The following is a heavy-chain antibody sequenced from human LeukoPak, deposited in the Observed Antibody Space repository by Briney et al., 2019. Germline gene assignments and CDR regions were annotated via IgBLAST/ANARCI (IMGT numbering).Heavy chain of an antibody. Sequence: GASVKVSCKASGYTFTSYGISWVRQAPRQGLEWMGWISAYNGNTNYAQKLQGRVTMTTDTSTSTAYMELRSLRSDDTAVYYCARDDILTGSNFDAFDIWGQGTMVTVSS. V-gene: IGHV1-18*01. CDR2: ISAYNGNT. CDR1: GYTFTSYG. CDR3: ARDDILTGSNFDAFDI. J-gene: IGHJ3*02. D-gene: IGHD3-9*01.